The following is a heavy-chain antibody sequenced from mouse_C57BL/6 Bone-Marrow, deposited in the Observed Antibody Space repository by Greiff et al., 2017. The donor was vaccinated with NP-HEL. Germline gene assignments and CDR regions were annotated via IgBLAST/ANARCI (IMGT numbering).Heavy chain of an antibody. CDR3: ARITTVVAPRGYCEV. CDR2: IYPRDGST. Sequence: HVQLQQSDAELVKPGASVKISCKVSGYTFTDHTIHWMKQRPEQGLEWIGYIYPRDGSTKYNEKFKGKATLTADKSSSTAYMQLNSLTSEDSAVFFGARITTVVAPRGYCEVGGTGTTVTVSS. CDR1: GYTFTDHT. J-gene: IGHJ1*03. V-gene: IGHV1-78*01. D-gene: IGHD1-1*01.